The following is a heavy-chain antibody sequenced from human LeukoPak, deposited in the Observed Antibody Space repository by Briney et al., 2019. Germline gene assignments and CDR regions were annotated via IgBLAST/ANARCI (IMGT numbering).Heavy chain of an antibody. CDR3: ARHHGNFWSSYYNH. V-gene: IGHV4-38-2*01. CDR2: KFHSGST. Sequence: SETLSLTCAVSGYSIRSGYYWGWIRQPPREGLEWIGRKFHSGSTYYNPSLKSRVTISVDTSKNQFSLKLTSVTVSDRAVYYTARHHGNFWSSYYNHWGKGIRVAVSP. D-gene: IGHD3-3*01. J-gene: IGHJ5*02. CDR1: GYSIRSGYY.